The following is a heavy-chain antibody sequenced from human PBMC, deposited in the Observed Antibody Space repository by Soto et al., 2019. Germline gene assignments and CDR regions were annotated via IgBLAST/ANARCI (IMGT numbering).Heavy chain of an antibody. CDR2: INHSGST. Sequence: SETLSLTCAVYGGSFSGYYWSWIRQPPGKGLEWIGEINHSGSTNYNPSLKSRVTISVDTSKNQFSLKLSSVTAADTAVYYCARASVVSSSSPSNHYYMDVWGKGTTVTVSS. CDR3: ARASVVSSSSPSNHYYMDV. D-gene: IGHD6-6*01. CDR1: GGSFSGYY. J-gene: IGHJ6*03. V-gene: IGHV4-34*01.